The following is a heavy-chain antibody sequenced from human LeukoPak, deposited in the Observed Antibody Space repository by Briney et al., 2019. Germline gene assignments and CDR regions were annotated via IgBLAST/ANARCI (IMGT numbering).Heavy chain of an antibody. D-gene: IGHD2-15*01. Sequence: ASVKVSCKASGYIFTTYYMHWVRQAPGQGLEWMGIINPNDGNTSYAQQVQARITLTRDTSTSTVYMELSSLRSDDTAVYYCVVEGPFAYWGQGTLVTVSS. CDR2: INPNDGNT. J-gene: IGHJ4*02. V-gene: IGHV1-46*01. CDR3: VVEGPFAY. CDR1: GYIFTTYY.